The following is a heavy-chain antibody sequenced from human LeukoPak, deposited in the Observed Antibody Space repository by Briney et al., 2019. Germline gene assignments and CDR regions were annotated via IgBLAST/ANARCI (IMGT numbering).Heavy chain of an antibody. CDR1: GFTFSNYG. CDR2: IRNDDGSNK. J-gene: IGHJ1*01. Sequence: PGGSLRLSCAASGFTFSNYGMHWARQAPGKGLEWVAFIRNDDGSNKYYADSVKGRFTISRDNSKNTVHLQMNSLRVEDTAVYYCAKDEAQYFQHWGQGTLVTVSA. V-gene: IGHV3-30*02. CDR3: AKDEAQYFQH.